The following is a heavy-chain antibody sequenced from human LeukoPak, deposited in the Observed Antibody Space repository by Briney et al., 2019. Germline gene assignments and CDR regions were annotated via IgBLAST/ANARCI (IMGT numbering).Heavy chain of an antibody. Sequence: GGSLRLSCAASGFTFSSYAMSWVRQAPGKGLEWVSAMSGSGGTTYYADSVRGRFAISRDNSKNTLYLQMSSLRTEDTALYYCAKVQQLATIYYFDYWGQGALVTVSS. CDR3: AKVQQLATIYYFDY. CDR2: MSGSGGTT. CDR1: GFTFSSYA. V-gene: IGHV3-23*01. D-gene: IGHD6-13*01. J-gene: IGHJ4*02.